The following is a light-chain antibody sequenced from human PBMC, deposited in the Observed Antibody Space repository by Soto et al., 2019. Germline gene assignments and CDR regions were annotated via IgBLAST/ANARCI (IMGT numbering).Light chain of an antibody. CDR3: QQYNSYPFT. CDR2: KAS. J-gene: IGKJ5*01. Sequence: DIQMTHSPSTLSASVGDRVPITCRASQSISSWLAWYQQKPGKAPKLLIYKASSLERGVPSRFSGSGSGTEFTLTISSLHPDDFATYYCQQYNSYPFTFGQGTRLEIK. V-gene: IGKV1-5*03. CDR1: QSISSW.